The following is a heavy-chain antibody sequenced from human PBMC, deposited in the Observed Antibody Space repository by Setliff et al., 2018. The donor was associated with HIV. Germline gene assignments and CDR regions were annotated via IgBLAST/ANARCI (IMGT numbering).Heavy chain of an antibody. V-gene: IGHV1-69*13. Sequence: SVKVSCKASGYTFTGYYIHWVRQAPGQGLAWMGGIIPIFGTPNYAQKFKGRLTITADESTSTVYMELSSLRSEDTAVYYCARDSRDIVVVIAPEPEPYYYYGMDVWGEGTTVTVS. J-gene: IGHJ6*02. CDR3: ARDSRDIVVVIAPEPEPYYYYGMDV. CDR1: GYTFTGYY. CDR2: IIPIFGTP. D-gene: IGHD2-15*01.